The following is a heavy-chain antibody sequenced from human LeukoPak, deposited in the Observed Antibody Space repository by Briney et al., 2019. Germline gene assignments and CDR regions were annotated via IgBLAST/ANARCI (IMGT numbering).Heavy chain of an antibody. CDR1: GLTFNSCW. Sequence: GGSLRLSCGASGLTFNSCWMHWVRQVAGKGPVWVAHINGDASNRTYADSVKGRFTISRDNAKNTLYLQMNSLRVDDTAVYYCARAMPHDNWFDPWGQGSLVTVSS. V-gene: IGHV3-74*03. CDR3: ARAMPHDNWFDP. CDR2: INGDASNR. D-gene: IGHD2-2*01. J-gene: IGHJ5*02.